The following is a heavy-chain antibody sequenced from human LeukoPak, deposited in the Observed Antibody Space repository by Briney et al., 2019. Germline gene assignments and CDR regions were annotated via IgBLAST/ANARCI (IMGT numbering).Heavy chain of an antibody. D-gene: IGHD2/OR15-2a*01. J-gene: IGHJ4*02. V-gene: IGHV3-7*01. CDR3: ARDTNFCPGDY. Sequence: GSLRLSCAASGFTFSSYWMTWVRQSSGKGLEWVANLRKDGSIKAYVDSGKGRFTISRDNAKNSVYLQMNSLTTKDTDIYYCARDTNFCPGDYWGQGTLVTVSS. CDR2: LRKDGSIK. CDR1: GFTFSSYW.